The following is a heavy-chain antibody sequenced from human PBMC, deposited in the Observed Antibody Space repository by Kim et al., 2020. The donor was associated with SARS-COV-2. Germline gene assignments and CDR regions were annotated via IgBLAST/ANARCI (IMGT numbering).Heavy chain of an antibody. CDR3: ASPRLDYGSGRLDAFDI. V-gene: IGHV4-4*02. J-gene: IGHJ3*02. CDR2: IYHSGRT. Sequence: SETLSLTCAVSGGSISSSNWWSWVRQPPGKGLEWIWEIYHSGRTNYNPSLKSRVTISVDKSKNQFSLKLSSVTAADTAVYYCASPRLDYGSGRLDAFDIWGQGTMVTVSS. CDR1: GGSISSSNW. D-gene: IGHD3-10*01.